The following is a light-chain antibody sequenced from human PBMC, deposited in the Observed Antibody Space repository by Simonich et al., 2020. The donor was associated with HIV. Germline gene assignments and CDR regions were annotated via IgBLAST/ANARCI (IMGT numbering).Light chain of an antibody. V-gene: IGKV3-11*01. CDR1: QSVSNY. Sequence: EIVLTQSPAILSLSPGERATLSCRASQSVSNYLAWYQQKPGQAPRLLIYDASKRATGIPARFSGSGSGTDFTLTISSLESEDFAVYYCQQYGSSTRTFGQGTKVEIK. J-gene: IGKJ1*01. CDR3: QQYGSSTRT. CDR2: DAS.